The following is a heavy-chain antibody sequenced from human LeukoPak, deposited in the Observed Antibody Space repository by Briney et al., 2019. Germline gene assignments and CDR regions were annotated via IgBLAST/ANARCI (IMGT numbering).Heavy chain of an antibody. CDR1: GYTFTGYY. J-gene: IGHJ4*02. Sequence: ASVKVSCKASGYTFTGYYMHWVRQAPGQGLEWMGWINPNSGGTNYAQKFQGRVTMTRDTSISTAYMELSRLRSDDTAVYYCARDSALYCSGGSCPDYWGQGTLVTVSS. D-gene: IGHD2-15*01. CDR3: ARDSALYCSGGSCPDY. V-gene: IGHV1-2*02. CDR2: INPNSGGT.